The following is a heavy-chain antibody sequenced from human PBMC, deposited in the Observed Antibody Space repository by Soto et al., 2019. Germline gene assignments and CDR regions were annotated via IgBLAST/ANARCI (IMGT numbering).Heavy chain of an antibody. D-gene: IGHD3-3*01. CDR3: ARARKGSGSDYYYHYGMDV. Sequence: PSEILSLTCSVYGGSFSDYYWSWIRQPPGKGLEWIGEINHSGSTNYNPSLKSRVTISVHTSKNQFSLKLSSVTAADTAVYYCARARKGSGSDYYYHYGMDVWGKGTTVTVSS. J-gene: IGHJ6*04. CDR2: INHSGST. V-gene: IGHV4-34*01. CDR1: GGSFSDYY.